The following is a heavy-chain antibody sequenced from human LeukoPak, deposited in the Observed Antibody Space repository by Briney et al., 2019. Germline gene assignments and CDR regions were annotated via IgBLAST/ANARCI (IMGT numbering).Heavy chain of an antibody. CDR2: IASDGSST. Sequence: GGSLRLSCAASGFTFSSYWMNWVRRAPGKGLVWVSRIASDGSSTTYADSVKGRFTISRDNSKNTLYLQMNSLRAEDTAVYYCARATDIDYWGQGTLVTVSS. V-gene: IGHV3-74*01. CDR1: GFTFSSYW. D-gene: IGHD4-11*01. CDR3: ARATDIDY. J-gene: IGHJ4*02.